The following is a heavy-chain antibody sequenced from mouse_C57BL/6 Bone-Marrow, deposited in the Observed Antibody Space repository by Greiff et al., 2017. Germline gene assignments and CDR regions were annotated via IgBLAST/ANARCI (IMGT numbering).Heavy chain of an antibody. CDR2: FHPYNDDT. D-gene: IGHD3-1*01. CDR3: AKSTSEGAMDY. J-gene: IGHJ4*01. Sequence: VQGVESGAELVKPGASVKMSCKASGYTFTTYPIEWMKQNHGKSLEWIGNFHPYNDDTKYNEKFKGKATLTVEKSSSTVYMELSRLTSDDSAVYYGAKSTSEGAMDYWGQGTSVTVSS. V-gene: IGHV1-47*01. CDR1: GYTFTTYP.